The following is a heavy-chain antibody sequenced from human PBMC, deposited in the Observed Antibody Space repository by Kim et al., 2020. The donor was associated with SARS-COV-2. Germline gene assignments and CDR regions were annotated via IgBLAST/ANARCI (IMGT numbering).Heavy chain of an antibody. J-gene: IGHJ6*02. CDR3: ARGDYFYYAMDV. V-gene: IGHV4-30-2*04. CDR2: T. Sequence: TDYNPSRRGRVTVSLDTSRNQLSLGLTSVTATDTAVYYCARGDYFYYAMDVWGQGTTVTVSS.